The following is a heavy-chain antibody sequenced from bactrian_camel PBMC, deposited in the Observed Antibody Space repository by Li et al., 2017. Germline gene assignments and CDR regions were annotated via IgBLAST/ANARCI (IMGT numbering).Heavy chain of an antibody. D-gene: IGHD5*01. V-gene: IGHV3S54*01. J-gene: IGHJ6*01. CDR1: GAIFTNYA. Sequence: HVQLVESGGGSVQAGGSLRLSCVASGAIFTNYASYSMGWFRQAPGKEREAVASTYIGGGQTYYADSVKGRFTIAQDNDKNTLTLQMNNLKPEDSGMYFCAADGTPRTSSGGRYGFGVPLPSCVTVSDFSYWGQGTQVTV. CDR3: AADGTPRTSSGGRYGFGVPLPSCVTVSDFSY. CDR2: TYIGGGQT.